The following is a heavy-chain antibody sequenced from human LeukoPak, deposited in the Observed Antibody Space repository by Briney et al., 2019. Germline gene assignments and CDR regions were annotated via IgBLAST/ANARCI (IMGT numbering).Heavy chain of an antibody. V-gene: IGHV4-39*07. Sequence: PSETLSLTCTVSTASISSNTYYRAWIRQPPGKGLEYIGSINYRGSTYYNPSLKSRVTLSVDTSKNQFSLKLNSVTAADTAVYYCATYKYDYVRGNQHFDYWGQGTLVAVSS. D-gene: IGHD3-16*01. CDR3: ATYKYDYVRGNQHFDY. J-gene: IGHJ4*02. CDR2: INYRGST. CDR1: TASISSNTYY.